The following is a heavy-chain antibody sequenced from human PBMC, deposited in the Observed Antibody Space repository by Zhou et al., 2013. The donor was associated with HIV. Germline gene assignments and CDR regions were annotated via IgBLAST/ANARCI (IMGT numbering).Heavy chain of an antibody. CDR2: LHPETGET. Sequence: QVHLVQSGTEVEKPGSSVMVSCRVSGYTLADISIHWVRQGPGETLEWVGRLHPETGETLSSQSFQGRVAMTQDTSSDTSYMLLSGLTSDDTAVYYCASDRRLEXRVENALHVWGHGDLGHRXF. V-gene: IGHV1-24*01. CDR3: ASDRRLEXRVENALHV. D-gene: IGHD1-1*01. J-gene: IGHJ3*01. CDR1: GYTLADIS.